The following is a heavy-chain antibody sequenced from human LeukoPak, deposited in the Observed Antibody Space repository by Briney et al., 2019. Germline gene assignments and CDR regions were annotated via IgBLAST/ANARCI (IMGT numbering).Heavy chain of an antibody. D-gene: IGHD6-13*01. J-gene: IGHJ5*02. V-gene: IGHV3-23*01. CDR1: GFTFSSYA. CDR3: AKESSSSWYLTRWFDP. Sequence: GGSLRLSCAASGFTFSSYAMSWVRQAPGKGLEWVSAISGGGGSTYYADSVKGRFTISRDNSKNTLYLQMNSLRAEDTAVYYCAKESSSSWYLTRWFDPWGQGTLVTVSS. CDR2: ISGGGGST.